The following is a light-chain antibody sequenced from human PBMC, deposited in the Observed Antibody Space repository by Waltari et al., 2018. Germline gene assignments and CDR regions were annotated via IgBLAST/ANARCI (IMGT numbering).Light chain of an antibody. J-gene: IGLJ1*01. CDR2: STN. Sequence: QTVVTQEPSFSVSPGGTVTLTCGLSSGSVSTSYYPSWYQQIPGQAPRTLMYSTNTRSSGGPDRFSGAILGNKAARTITGAQADDECDYYCVLYMGSGIHVFGTGTKVTVL. V-gene: IGLV8-61*01. CDR1: SGSVSTSYY. CDR3: VLYMGSGIHV.